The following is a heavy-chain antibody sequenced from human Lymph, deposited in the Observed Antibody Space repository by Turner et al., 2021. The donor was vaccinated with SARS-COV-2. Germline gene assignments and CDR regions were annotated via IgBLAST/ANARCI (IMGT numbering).Heavy chain of an antibody. J-gene: IGHJ4*02. CDR3: ARGDYYGSGSFPGKTFDY. Sequence: QVQLVESGGGVVQPVRPMSLPFAAFGFPFSSYAMYWVRQAPGKGLEWVAVISYDGSNKYYADSVKGRFTISRDNSKNTLYLQMNSLRAEDTAVYYCARGDYYGSGSFPGKTFDYWGQGTLVTVSS. CDR2: ISYDGSNK. D-gene: IGHD3-10*01. CDR1: GFPFSSYA. V-gene: IGHV3-30-3*01.